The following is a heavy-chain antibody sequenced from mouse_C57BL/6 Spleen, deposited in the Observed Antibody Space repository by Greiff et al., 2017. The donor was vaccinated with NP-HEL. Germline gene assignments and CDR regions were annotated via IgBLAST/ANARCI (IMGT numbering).Heavy chain of an antibody. Sequence: VKLVESGPELVKPGASVKISCKASGYAFSSSWMNWVKQRPGKGLEWIGRIYPGDGDTNYNGKFKGKATLTADKSSSTAYMQLSSLTSEDSAVYFCARLDHSYAMDYWGQGTSVTVSS. J-gene: IGHJ4*01. CDR1: GYAFSSSW. CDR2: IYPGDGDT. CDR3: ARLDHSYAMDY. V-gene: IGHV1-82*01.